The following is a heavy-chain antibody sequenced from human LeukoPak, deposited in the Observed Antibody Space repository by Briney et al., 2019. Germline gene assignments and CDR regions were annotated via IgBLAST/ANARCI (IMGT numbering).Heavy chain of an antibody. CDR1: GGSISTYY. CDR2: IYYSGST. CDR3: ARTIAAAGSDWFDP. J-gene: IGHJ5*02. D-gene: IGHD6-13*01. Sequence: PSETLSLTCTVSGGSISTYYWSWIRQPPGKGLEWIGYIYYSGSTSYNPSLKSRVTISVDTSKNQLSLKLSSVTAADTAVYYCARTIAAAGSDWFDPWGQGTLVTVSS. V-gene: IGHV4-59*08.